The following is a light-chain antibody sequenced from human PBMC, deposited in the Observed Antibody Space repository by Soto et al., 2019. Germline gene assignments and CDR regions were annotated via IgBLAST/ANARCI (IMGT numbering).Light chain of an antibody. CDR1: SSDIGSYNA. CDR2: DVF. V-gene: IGLV2-11*01. CDR3: SSFAPSYRVI. Sequence: QSVLTQPRSVSGSPGHSVTISCFGTSSDIGSYNAVSWYQQHPGKAPKLIIFDVFERPSGVPDRCSGSKSGNSASLTISGLQAEDESDYYCSSFAPSYRVIFGGGTKLTVL. J-gene: IGLJ2*01.